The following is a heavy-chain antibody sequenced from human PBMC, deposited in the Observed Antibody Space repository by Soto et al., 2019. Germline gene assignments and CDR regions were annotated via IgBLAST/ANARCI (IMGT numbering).Heavy chain of an antibody. CDR2: IHYSGST. V-gene: IGHV4-31*03. J-gene: IGHJ4*02. Sequence: QVQLQESGPGLVKPLQTLSLTCTVSGASISSGDYYWSWIRQHPGKGLERIGIIHYSGSTNYNPSLESRVTISVETSKNQGTLKMSSVTAADTAVYYCARLKSDCGSVMCYKGWVDYWGQGTLVTVSS. CDR3: ARLKSDCGSVMCYKGWVDY. CDR1: GASISSGDYY. D-gene: IGHD2-2*02.